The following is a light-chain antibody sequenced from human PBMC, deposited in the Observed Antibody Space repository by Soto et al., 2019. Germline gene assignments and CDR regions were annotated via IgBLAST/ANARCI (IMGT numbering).Light chain of an antibody. Sequence: EMGLTQSPGTLSLSPGERATLSCRASQSVSSSYLAWYQQKPGQAPRLLIYGASSRATGIPDRFSGSGSGTDFTLTISRLEPEDFAVYYCQQYGSSGTFGQRTKVDIK. CDR1: QSVSSSY. J-gene: IGKJ1*01. CDR2: GAS. CDR3: QQYGSSGT. V-gene: IGKV3-20*01.